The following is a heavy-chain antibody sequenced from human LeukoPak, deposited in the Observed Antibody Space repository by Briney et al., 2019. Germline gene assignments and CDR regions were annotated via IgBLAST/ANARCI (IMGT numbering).Heavy chain of an antibody. Sequence: GASVKVSCKASGYTFTGYYMHWVRQAPGQGLEWMGWINPNSGGTNYAQKFQGRVTMTRDTSISTAYMELSRLRSDDTAVYYCARVIEYSSSSGYYYYYMDVWGKGTTVTVSS. J-gene: IGHJ6*03. D-gene: IGHD6-6*01. CDR3: ARVIEYSSSSGYYYYYMDV. CDR2: INPNSGGT. V-gene: IGHV1-2*02. CDR1: GYTFTGYY.